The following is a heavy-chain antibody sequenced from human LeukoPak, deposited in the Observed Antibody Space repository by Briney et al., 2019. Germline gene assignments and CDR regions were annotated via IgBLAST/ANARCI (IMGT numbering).Heavy chain of an antibody. J-gene: IGHJ6*03. CDR1: GGSLSDYY. V-gene: IGHV4-34*01. CDR3: ARGIYYDSSGYYYYYYYMDV. Sequence: SETLSLTCAVYGGSLSDYYWSWIRQSPGKGLEWIGEISHRGRTYCNLSLKSRVTISIDTSKNQISLKLSSVTAADTAVHYCARGIYYDSSGYYYYYYYMDVWGKGATVTISS. D-gene: IGHD3-22*01. CDR2: ISHRGRT.